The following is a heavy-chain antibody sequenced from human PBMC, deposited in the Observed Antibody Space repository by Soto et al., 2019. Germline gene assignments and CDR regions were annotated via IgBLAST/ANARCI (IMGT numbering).Heavy chain of an antibody. CDR3: ANEVSASKNYYYDMDV. CDR1: GGCISSSRDY. V-gene: IGHV4-39*01. Sequence: XGTLALTCTVCGGCISSSRDYGGWIRQPPGKGLEWIGSIYYSGSTYYNPSLKSRVTISVDTSKNHFSLQLSSVTPADRAVYYCANEVSASKNYYYDMDVSGEGTKATFSS. J-gene: IGHJ6*04. CDR2: IYYSGST. D-gene: IGHD2-2*01.